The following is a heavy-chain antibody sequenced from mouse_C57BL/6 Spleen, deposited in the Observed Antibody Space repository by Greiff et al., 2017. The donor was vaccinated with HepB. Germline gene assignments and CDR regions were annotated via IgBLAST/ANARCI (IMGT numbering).Heavy chain of an antibody. CDR2: ISYDGSN. Sequence: EVQRVESGPGLVKPSQSLSLTCSVTGYSITSGYYWNWIRQFPGNKLEWMGYISYDGSNNYNPSLKNRISITHDTSKNQFFLKLNSVTTEDTATYYCAREDSGFAYWGQGTLVTVSA. CDR1: GYSITSGYY. J-gene: IGHJ3*01. CDR3: AREDSGFAY. V-gene: IGHV3-6*01.